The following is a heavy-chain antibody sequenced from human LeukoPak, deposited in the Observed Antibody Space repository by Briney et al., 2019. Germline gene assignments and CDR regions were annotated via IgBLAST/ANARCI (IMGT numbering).Heavy chain of an antibody. D-gene: IGHD3-10*01. CDR3: ARDRYYYGSGSYYNDLLYDY. V-gene: IGHV1-18*04. J-gene: IGHJ4*02. CDR1: GYTFTSYG. Sequence: ASVKVSCKASGYTFTSYGISWVRQAPGQGLEWMGWISAYNGNTNYAQKLQGRVTMTTDTSTSTAYMELRSLRSDDTAVYYCARDRYYYGSGSYYNDLLYDYWGQGTLVTVSS. CDR2: ISAYNGNT.